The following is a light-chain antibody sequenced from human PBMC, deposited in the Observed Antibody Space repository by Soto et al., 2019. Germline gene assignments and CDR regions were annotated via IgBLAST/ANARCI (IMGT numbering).Light chain of an antibody. V-gene: IGKV1-9*01. CDR2: GAS. J-gene: IGKJ5*01. CDR1: QDIRNY. CDR3: QQVDSHPFT. Sequence: IQLTQSPSSLSASIGDRVTISCRASQDIRNYVAWYQQKPGKAPKLLIYGASTLQSGVPSRFSGSGSGPDFTLTISSLQPEDFATYYCQQVDSHPFTFVQGTRLEIK.